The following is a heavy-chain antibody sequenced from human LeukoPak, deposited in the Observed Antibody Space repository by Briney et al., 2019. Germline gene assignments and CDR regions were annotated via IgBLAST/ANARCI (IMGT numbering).Heavy chain of an antibody. V-gene: IGHV1-2*02. J-gene: IGHJ5*02. CDR3: ARTRRGYCSSTSCSNWFDP. D-gene: IGHD2-2*01. CDR1: GYTFTGYY. Sequence: ASVKVSCKASGYTFTGYYMHWVRQAPGQGREWMGWINPNSGGTNYAQKFQGRVTMTRDTSISTAYMELSRLRSEDTAVYYCARTRRGYCSSTSCSNWFDPWGQGTLVTVSP. CDR2: INPNSGGT.